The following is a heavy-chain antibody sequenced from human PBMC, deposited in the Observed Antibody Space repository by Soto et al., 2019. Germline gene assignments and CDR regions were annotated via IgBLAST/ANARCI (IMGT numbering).Heavy chain of an antibody. Sequence: SETLSLTCSVSGGSISGDYYWSWIRQSPEKGLEWIGYIYYSGSSYSNPALQSRLSMSLDTSKNQFSLELRSVTAADTAVYYCAGGGARWPGYFDSWGQGALVTVSS. D-gene: IGHD2-15*01. V-gene: IGHV4-30-4*08. CDR2: IYYSGSS. J-gene: IGHJ4*02. CDR3: AGGGARWPGYFDS. CDR1: GGSISGDYY.